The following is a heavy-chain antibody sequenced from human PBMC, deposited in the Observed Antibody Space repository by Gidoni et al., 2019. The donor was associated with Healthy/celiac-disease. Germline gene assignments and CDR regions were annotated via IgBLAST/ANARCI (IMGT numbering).Heavy chain of an antibody. Sequence: EVQLLESGGGLVQPGGSLRLSCAASGFTFSSYAMSWVRQAPGKGLEWVSAISGNGGNTYYPDSVKGRFTNFKDNSKDTLYLQKNRLRAEDTAVYFCAKDLRRDIWGQGTMVTVSS. V-gene: IGHV3-23*01. CDR2: ISGNGGNT. D-gene: IGHD3-16*01. J-gene: IGHJ3*02. CDR1: GFTFSSYA. CDR3: AKDLRRDI.